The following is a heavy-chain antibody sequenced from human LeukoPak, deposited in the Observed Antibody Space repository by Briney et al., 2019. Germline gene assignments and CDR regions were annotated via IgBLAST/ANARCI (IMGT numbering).Heavy chain of an antibody. Sequence: PGGSLRLSCAASGFTFSSYWMSWVRQAPGKGLEWVANIKQDGSEKYYVDSVKGRFTISRDNAKNSLYLQMNSLRAEDTAVYYCAGDRRFGTNNWFDPWGQGTLVTVSS. CDR2: IKQDGSEK. CDR3: AGDRRFGTNNWFDP. J-gene: IGHJ5*02. V-gene: IGHV3-7*01. CDR1: GFTFSSYW. D-gene: IGHD3-10*01.